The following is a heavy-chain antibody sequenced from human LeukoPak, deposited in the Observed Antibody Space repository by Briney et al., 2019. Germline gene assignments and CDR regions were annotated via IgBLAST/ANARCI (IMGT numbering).Heavy chain of an antibody. J-gene: IGHJ6*02. V-gene: IGHV4-34*01. D-gene: IGHD4-23*01. CDR1: GGSFSGYY. CDR2: INHSGST. CDR3: ASGGPSSVGYYYGMDV. Sequence: SETLSLTCAVYGGSFSGYYWSWIRQPPGKGLEWIGEINHSGSTNYNPSLKSRVTISVDTSKNQFSLKLSSVTAADTAVYYCASGGPSSVGYYYGMDVWGQGTTVTVSS.